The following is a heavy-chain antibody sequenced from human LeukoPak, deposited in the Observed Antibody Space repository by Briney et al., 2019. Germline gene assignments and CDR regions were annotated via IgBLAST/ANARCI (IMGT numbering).Heavy chain of an antibody. CDR2: IYTSGST. V-gene: IGHV4-4*07. D-gene: IGHD3-9*01. CDR3: EREGTYYDILTGSYYYYGMDV. Sequence: SETLSLTCTASGGSISSYYWSWVRQPAGKGLECIGRIYTSGSTNYNPSLKSRVTMSVDTSKNQFSLKLSSVTAADTAVYYCEREGTYYDILTGSYYYYGMDVWGQGTTVTVSS. J-gene: IGHJ6*02. CDR1: GGSISSYY.